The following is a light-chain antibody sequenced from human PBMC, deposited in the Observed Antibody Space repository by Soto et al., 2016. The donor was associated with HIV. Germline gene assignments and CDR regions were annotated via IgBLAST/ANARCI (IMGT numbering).Light chain of an antibody. CDR3: QVWDSSSDPYYV. Sequence: SYELTQPPSVSVAPGKTARITCGGSNIGSKSVHWYQQKPGQAPVLVVYDDSDRPPGIPERFSGSKSGNTATLTISRVEAGDEADYYCQVWDSSSDPYYVFGTGTKVTVL. V-gene: IGLV3-21*03. J-gene: IGLJ1*01. CDR2: DDS. CDR1: NIGSKS.